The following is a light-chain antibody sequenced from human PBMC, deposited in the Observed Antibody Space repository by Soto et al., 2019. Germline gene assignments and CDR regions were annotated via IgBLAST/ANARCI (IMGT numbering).Light chain of an antibody. V-gene: IGKV3-15*01. CDR1: QSVSRF. Sequence: EIVMTQSPATLSVSPGERVTLSCRASQSVSRFLAWYQQRPGQAPRLLIYDTSTRATGVPARFRGSGSGTEFSLTNSSLQSEDFAVYYCQQYDNWPPCTFGQGTKLEVK. CDR3: QQYDNWPPCT. J-gene: IGKJ2*02. CDR2: DTS.